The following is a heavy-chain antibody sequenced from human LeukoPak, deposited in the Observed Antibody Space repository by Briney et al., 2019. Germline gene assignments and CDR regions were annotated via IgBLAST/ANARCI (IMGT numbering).Heavy chain of an antibody. CDR2: ITSKSDGART. D-gene: IGHD2-8*02. Sequence: PSETLSLTCTVSGGSISSYYWSWIRQPAGKGLEWVGRITSKSDGARTDYAAPVKGRFTISRDDSKNTLFLQMDSLRTDDTAVYYCTTAFSSYWWPGWGQGTLVIVSS. V-gene: IGHV3-15*01. J-gene: IGHJ4*02. CDR1: GGSISSYY. CDR3: TTAFSSYWWPG.